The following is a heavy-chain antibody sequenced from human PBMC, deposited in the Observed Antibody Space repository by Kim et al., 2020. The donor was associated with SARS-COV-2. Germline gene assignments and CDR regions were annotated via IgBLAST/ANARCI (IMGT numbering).Heavy chain of an antibody. D-gene: IGHD3-22*01. CDR1: GFTFSSYA. CDR2: ISYDGSNK. V-gene: IGHV3-30-3*01. CDR3: ARDQNGYYDSSGLDY. Sequence: GGSLRLSCAASGFTFSSYAMHWVRQAPGKGLEWVAVISYDGSNKYYADSVKGRFTISRDNSKNTLYLQMNSLRAEDTAVYYCARDQNGYYDSSGLDYWGQGTLVTVSS. J-gene: IGHJ4*02.